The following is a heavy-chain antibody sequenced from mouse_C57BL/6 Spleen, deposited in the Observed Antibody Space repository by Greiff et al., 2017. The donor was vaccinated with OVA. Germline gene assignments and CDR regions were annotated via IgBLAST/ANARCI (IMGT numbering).Heavy chain of an antibody. CDR1: GYTFTSYW. J-gene: IGHJ1*03. CDR2: IHPNSGST. CDR3: ARDWGPNWYFDV. Sequence: QVQLKQPGAELVKPGASVKLSCKASGYTFTSYWMHWVKQRPGQGLEWIGMIHPNSGSTNYNEKFKSKATLTVDKSSSTAYMQLSSLTSEDSAVYYCARDWGPNWYFDVWGTGTTVTVSS. V-gene: IGHV1-64*01. D-gene: IGHD4-1*01.